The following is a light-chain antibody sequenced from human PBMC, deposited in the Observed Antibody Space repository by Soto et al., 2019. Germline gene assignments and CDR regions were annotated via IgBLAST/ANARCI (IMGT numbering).Light chain of an antibody. CDR3: SSHTGTSTVI. Sequence: QSALTQPASVSGSPGQSITISCTGTTSDVGSYIYVSWYQHHPGKAPKLLIYEVTYRPSGISNRFSGSKSGNTASLTISGLRTEDDAVYYCSSHTGTSTVIFGGGTQLTVL. CDR1: TSDVGSYIY. V-gene: IGLV2-14*01. J-gene: IGLJ2*01. CDR2: EVT.